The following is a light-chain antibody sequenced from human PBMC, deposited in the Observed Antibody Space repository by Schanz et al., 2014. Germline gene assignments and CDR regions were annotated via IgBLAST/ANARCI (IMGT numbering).Light chain of an antibody. CDR2: ENT. V-gene: IGLV1-51*02. Sequence: QSVLTQPPSVSAAPGQKVTISCSGSSANIGNNYVSWYEQLPGTAPKLLLYENTKRPSGIPDRVSGSKSGTSATLDITGLQTGDEADYYCATWDSSLSAGVFGGGTKLTVL. J-gene: IGLJ3*02. CDR1: SANIGNNY. CDR3: ATWDSSLSAGV.